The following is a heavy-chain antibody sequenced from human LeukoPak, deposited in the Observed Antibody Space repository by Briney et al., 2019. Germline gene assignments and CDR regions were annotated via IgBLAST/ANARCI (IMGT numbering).Heavy chain of an antibody. D-gene: IGHD2-15*01. Sequence: PGGSLRLSCAVSGFTFSSYWMHWVRQGPWKGLAWVSRITSDGSATDYADSVKGRFTISRDNAKNTLYLHMDSLRAEDTAVYYCARDASPGYFDLWGRGTLVTVSS. CDR3: ARDASPGYFDL. CDR2: ITSDGSAT. V-gene: IGHV3-74*01. CDR1: GFTFSSYW. J-gene: IGHJ2*01.